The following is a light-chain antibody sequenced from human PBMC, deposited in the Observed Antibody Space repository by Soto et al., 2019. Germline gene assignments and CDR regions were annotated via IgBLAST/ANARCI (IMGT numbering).Light chain of an antibody. V-gene: IGKV3-15*01. CDR1: QSLGSN. CDR2: GAS. J-gene: IGKJ1*01. Sequence: DIVLTQSPATLSVSPGERATLSCRASQSLGSNLAWYQQKPGQAPRLLMYGASTRATGVPARISGTGSETGFTLTISSLQSEDFAVYYCQQYNNWPPTWTFGQGTKVDIK. CDR3: QQYNNWPPTWT.